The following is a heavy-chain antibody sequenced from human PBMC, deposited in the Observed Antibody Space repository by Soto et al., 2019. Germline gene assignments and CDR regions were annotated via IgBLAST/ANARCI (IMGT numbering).Heavy chain of an antibody. CDR2: IYYSGST. CDR1: GGSISSYY. J-gene: IGHJ4*02. D-gene: IGHD6-13*01. V-gene: IGHV4-59*01. Sequence: QVQLQESGPGLVKPSETLSLTCTVSGGSISSYYWSWIRQPPGKGLEWIGYIYYSGSTNYNPSLKSRVTISVDTSKNQFSLKLSSVTAADTAVYYCPRDRKYEQPPDYWGQGTLVTVSS. CDR3: PRDRKYEQPPDY.